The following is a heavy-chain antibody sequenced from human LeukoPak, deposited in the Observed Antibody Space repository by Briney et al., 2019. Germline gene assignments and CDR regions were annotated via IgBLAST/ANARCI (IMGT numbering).Heavy chain of an antibody. J-gene: IGHJ4*02. CDR2: ISAYNGNT. CDR1: GYSFTNYD. Sequence: ASVKVSCKASGYSFTNYDINWVRQAPGQGLEWMGWISAYNGNTNYAQKLQGRVTMTTDTSTSTAYMELRSLRSDDTAVYYCARDLTRYDYSNSGPVDYWGQGTLVTVSS. D-gene: IGHD4-11*01. V-gene: IGHV1-18*01. CDR3: ARDLTRYDYSNSGPVDY.